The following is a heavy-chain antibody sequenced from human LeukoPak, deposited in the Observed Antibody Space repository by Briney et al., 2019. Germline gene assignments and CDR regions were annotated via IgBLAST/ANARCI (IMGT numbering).Heavy chain of an antibody. J-gene: IGHJ4*02. CDR2: MNPNSGNT. CDR1: GYTFTNDD. CDR3: ARNASGTGYTA. V-gene: IGHV1-8*01. D-gene: IGHD3-9*01. Sequence: ASVKVSCKASGYTFTNDDISWVRQAPGQGLEWIGKMNPNSGNTVYAQKFQGRVTMTRSTSVSTVHMELNSLTSEDTAVYFCARNASGTGYTAWGQGTLVTVSS.